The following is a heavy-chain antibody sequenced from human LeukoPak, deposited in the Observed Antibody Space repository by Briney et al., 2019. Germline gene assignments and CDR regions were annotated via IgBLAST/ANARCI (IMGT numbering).Heavy chain of an antibody. CDR1: GGSISNYD. CDR2: IYYTGDP. D-gene: IGHD2-2*01. J-gene: IGHJ4*02. CDR3: ARAGFCSGTSCSMYYFDY. Sequence: KSSETLSLTCTISGGSISNYDWSWIRQSPQKGLEWIAYIYYTGDPNYNPSLKSRVTISVPTSKNQFYLNLTSVTAADTAVYYCARAGFCSGTSCSMYYFDYWGQGILVSVSS. V-gene: IGHV4-59*01.